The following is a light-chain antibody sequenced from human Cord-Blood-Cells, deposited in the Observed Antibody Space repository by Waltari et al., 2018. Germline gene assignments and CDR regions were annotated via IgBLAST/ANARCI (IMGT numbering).Light chain of an antibody. V-gene: IGKV3-15*01. J-gene: IGKJ1*01. CDR3: QQYKKWTWT. CDR2: DTS. CDR1: QSVSSY. Sequence: EIVLTQSPATLSLSPGERATLSCRASQSVSSYLAWYQQKPGQAPRLLIYDTSTRATGVPASLSGSGCGTEFTLTIRSLQSEDFEVYYCQQYKKWTWTFGQGTKVEIK.